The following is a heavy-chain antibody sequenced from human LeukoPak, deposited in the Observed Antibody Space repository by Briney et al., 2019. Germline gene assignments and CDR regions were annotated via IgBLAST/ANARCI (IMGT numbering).Heavy chain of an antibody. D-gene: IGHD2-2*02. CDR3: ASALLGYCSSTSCYTGGD. CDR2: INPNSGGT. Sequence: ASVKVSYKASGYTFTGYYMHWVRQAPGQGLEWMGWINPNSGGTNYAQKFQGRVTMTRDTSISTAYMELSRLRSDDMAVYYCASALLGYCSSTSCYTGGDWGQGTLVTVSS. V-gene: IGHV1-2*02. CDR1: GYTFTGYY. J-gene: IGHJ4*02.